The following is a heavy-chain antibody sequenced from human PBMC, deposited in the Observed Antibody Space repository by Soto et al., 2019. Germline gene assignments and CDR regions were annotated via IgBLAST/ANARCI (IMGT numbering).Heavy chain of an antibody. Sequence: ASVKVSCKASGYTFTGYYMHWVRQAPGQGLEWMGWINPNRGGTNYAQKFQGWVTMTRDTSISTAYMELSRLRSDDTAVYYCARTIGDYPFYYFDYWGQGTLVTVSS. J-gene: IGHJ4*02. D-gene: IGHD4-17*01. CDR2: INPNRGGT. CDR3: ARTIGDYPFYYFDY. CDR1: GYTFTGYY. V-gene: IGHV1-2*04.